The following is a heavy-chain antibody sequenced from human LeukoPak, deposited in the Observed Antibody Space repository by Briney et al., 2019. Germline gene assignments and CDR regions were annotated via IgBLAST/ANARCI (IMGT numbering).Heavy chain of an antibody. CDR2: ISYDGSDK. V-gene: IGHV3-30*03. CDR3: AREGYSSSWSRGFDY. CDR1: GFTFSSYG. D-gene: IGHD6-13*01. Sequence: GGSLRLSCAASGFTFSSYGMHWVRQAPGKGLEWVAVISYDGSDKYYADSVKGRFTISRDNSKNTLHLQMNSLRAEDTAVYYCAREGYSSSWSRGFDYWAQGTLVTVSS. J-gene: IGHJ4*02.